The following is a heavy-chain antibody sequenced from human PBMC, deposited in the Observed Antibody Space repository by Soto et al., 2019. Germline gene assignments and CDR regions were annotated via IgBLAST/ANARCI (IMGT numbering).Heavy chain of an antibody. J-gene: IGHJ3*02. D-gene: IGHD3-3*02. CDR1: GFPFSFYG. CDR2: IVSDGSAI. V-gene: IGHV3-33*01. CDR3: ARDDAFDNENGFDM. Sequence: GGSLRLSCAVSGFPFSFYGFHWVRQSPGKGLEWLGVIVSDGSAIYHADSLEGRFFISRGNSKDILYLQMNSLRVEDTAVYYCARDDAFDNENGFDMWGQGTMVTVS.